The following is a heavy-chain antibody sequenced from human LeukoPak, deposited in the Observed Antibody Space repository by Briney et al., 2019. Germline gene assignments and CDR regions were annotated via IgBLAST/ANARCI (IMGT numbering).Heavy chain of an antibody. J-gene: IGHJ4*02. CDR3: ARSLRDSSGYYFDH. V-gene: IGHV3-33*08. CDR2: IWYDGSTK. CDR1: GFTFSGSA. Sequence: PGGSLKLSCAASGFTFSGSAMHWVRQAPGKGLEWVAVIWYDGSTKYYADSVQGRFAISRDNSKNTLYLQMNTLRAEDTAVYYCARSLRDSSGYYFDHWGQGTLVTVSS. D-gene: IGHD3-22*01.